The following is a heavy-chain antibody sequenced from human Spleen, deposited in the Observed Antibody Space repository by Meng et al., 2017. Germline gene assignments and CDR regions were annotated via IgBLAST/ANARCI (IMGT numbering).Heavy chain of an antibody. CDR1: GFTFTDHW. CDR3: TNDRLNH. Sequence: VRLGESGGGLAQPVVSLRRSCAGSGFTFTDHWMHWVRQGPGKGLVWVSRINPDGSNPTYADSVKGRFTISRDNAKNTVYLQMNSLRAEDTAVYYCTNDRLNHWGQGALVTVSS. J-gene: IGHJ1*01. D-gene: IGHD1-1*01. CDR2: INPDGSNP. V-gene: IGHV3-74*02.